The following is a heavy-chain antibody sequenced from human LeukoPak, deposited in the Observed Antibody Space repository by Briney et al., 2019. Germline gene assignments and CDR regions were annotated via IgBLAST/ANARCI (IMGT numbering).Heavy chain of an antibody. CDR3: ARAGIDDYDSSGGWYFDY. Sequence: PSETLSLTCAVYGGSFGGYSWTWIRQPPGKGLEWIGYIYYSGSTNYNPSLKSRVTISVDTSKNQFSLKLSSVTAADTAVYYCARAGIDDYDSSGGWYFDYWGQGTLVTVSS. D-gene: IGHD3-22*01. CDR1: GGSFGGYS. V-gene: IGHV4-59*01. CDR2: IYYSGST. J-gene: IGHJ4*02.